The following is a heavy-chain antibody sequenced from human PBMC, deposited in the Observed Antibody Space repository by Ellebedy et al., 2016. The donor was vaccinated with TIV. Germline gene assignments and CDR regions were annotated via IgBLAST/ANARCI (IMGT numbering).Heavy chain of an antibody. J-gene: IGHJ4*02. CDR3: ARDFTTVRGVMNPFDY. CDR2: TYYRSKWYN. Sequence: SQTLSLTCXISGDSVSGNSVAWSWIRQSPSRGLQWLGRTYYRSKWYNYYAESVKSRITINQDTSKNQFSLQLNSVTPEDTAVYYCARDFTTVRGVMNPFDYWGQGTLATVSS. D-gene: IGHD3-10*01. V-gene: IGHV6-1*01. CDR1: GDSVSGNSVA.